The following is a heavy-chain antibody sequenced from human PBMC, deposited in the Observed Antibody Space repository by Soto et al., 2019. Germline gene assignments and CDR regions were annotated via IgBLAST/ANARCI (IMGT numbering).Heavy chain of an antibody. CDR1: GFTFSNYW. J-gene: IGHJ4*02. CDR2: INTGGSDA. Sequence: PGGSLRLSCAASGFTFSNYWMHWVRQAPGKGLVWVSRINTGGSDAMYVDSVKGRFTISRDNSKNMVYLQMNSLRAEDTAVYYCANVPGFWGQGILVTVSS. D-gene: IGHD2-15*01. CDR3: ANVPGF. V-gene: IGHV3-74*03.